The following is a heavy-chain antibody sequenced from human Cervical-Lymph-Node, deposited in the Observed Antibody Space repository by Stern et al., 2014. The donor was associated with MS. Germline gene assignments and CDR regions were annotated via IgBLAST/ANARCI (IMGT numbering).Heavy chain of an antibody. CDR1: GLTLRDNC. V-gene: IGHV3-66*02. Sequence: VQLVASGGDLVQPGGSLRLSRTGSGLTLRDNCVSWVRQAPGKGLEWLSLIDSSGAAHYTDSVTGRFHISRDASKGTVYLQMNSRPPEDRVGYCWRKGTTAIPDHDDVGYEEIYYLGMDVWGQGTTVTVS. CDR2: IDSSGAA. CDR3: RKGTTAIPDHDDVGYEEIYYLGMDV. J-gene: IGHJ6*02. D-gene: IGHD5-12*01.